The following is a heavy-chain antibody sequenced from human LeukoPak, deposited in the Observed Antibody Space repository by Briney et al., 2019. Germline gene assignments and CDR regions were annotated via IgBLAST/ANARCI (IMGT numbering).Heavy chain of an antibody. CDR1: GGSISSSSYY. D-gene: IGHD3-10*01. J-gene: IGHJ4*02. V-gene: IGHV4-39*01. Sequence: PSETLSLTCTVSGGSISSSSYYWGWIRQPPGKGLEWIGSIYYSGSTYYNPSLKSRVTISVDTSKNQFSLKLSSVTAADTAVYYCARGPVGWFGFDYWGQGTLVTVSS. CDR3: ARGPVGWFGFDY. CDR2: IYYSGST.